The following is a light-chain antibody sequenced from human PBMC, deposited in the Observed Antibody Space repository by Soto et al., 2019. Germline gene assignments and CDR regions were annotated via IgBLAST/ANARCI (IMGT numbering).Light chain of an antibody. CDR1: SGHSSYI. V-gene: IGLV4-60*03. CDR3: ETWDSNTRV. J-gene: IGLJ2*01. Sequence: QPVLTQSSSASAYLGSSVKLTCTLSSGHSSYIIAWHQQQPGKAPRYSMKLEGSGSYNKGSGVPDRFSGSSSGADRYLTISNLQSEDEAEYYCETWDSNTRVFGGGTKLTVL. CDR2: LEGSGSY.